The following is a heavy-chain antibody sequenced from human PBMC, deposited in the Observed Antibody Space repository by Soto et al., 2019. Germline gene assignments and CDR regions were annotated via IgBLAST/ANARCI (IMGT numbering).Heavy chain of an antibody. CDR2: IYYSGST. Sequence: SETLSLTCTVSGGSISSYYWSWIRQPPGKGLEWIGYIYYSGSTNYNPSLKSRVTISVDTSKNQFSLKLSSVTAADTAVYYCAGENTIFGVVVFDYWGQGTLVTVSS. D-gene: IGHD3-3*01. CDR3: AGENTIFGVVVFDY. CDR1: GGSISSYY. V-gene: IGHV4-59*01. J-gene: IGHJ4*02.